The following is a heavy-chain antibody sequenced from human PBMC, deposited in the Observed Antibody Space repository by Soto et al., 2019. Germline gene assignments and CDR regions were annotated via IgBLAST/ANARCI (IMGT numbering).Heavy chain of an antibody. CDR3: ARDIAGLSGYGMDV. J-gene: IGHJ6*02. CDR1: GVSFNSYF. V-gene: IGHV4-34*01. CDR2: ATPYGRS. D-gene: IGHD1-26*01. Sequence: SETRSLTSSVYGVSFNSYFWNWVRQPPGKGLEWIGEATPYGRSNYNPSLKSRVTLSVDTSKNQFSLKLTSVTAADTAIYYCARDIAGLSGYGMDVWSQGTTVTV.